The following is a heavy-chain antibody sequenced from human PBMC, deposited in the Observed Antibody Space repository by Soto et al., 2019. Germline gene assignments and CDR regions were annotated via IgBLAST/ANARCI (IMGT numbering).Heavy chain of an antibody. J-gene: IGHJ4*02. CDR2: ISAYTGNT. D-gene: IGHD6-19*01. V-gene: IGHV1-18*01. Sequence: QVQLVQSGAEVTEPGASVKVSCKASGYTFTNYGIIWVRQAPGQGLEWMGWISAYTGNTNYAQKFQGRVTVTTDTSKSTAYLEVRSLRSNDTAVYYCARDLVAVTGTGLVWDYWGQGTLVTVSS. CDR3: ARDLVAVTGTGLVWDY. CDR1: GYTFTNYG.